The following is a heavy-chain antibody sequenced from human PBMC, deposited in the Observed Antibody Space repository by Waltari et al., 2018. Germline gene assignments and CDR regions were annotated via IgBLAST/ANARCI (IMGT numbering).Heavy chain of an antibody. CDR2: IRYDGSNK. D-gene: IGHD2-15*01. CDR3: ARDLWAVVAAPPYYYYGMDV. CDR1: GFTFSSYG. J-gene: IGHJ6*02. V-gene: IGHV3-30*02. Sequence: QVQLVESGGGVVQPGGSLRLSCAASGFTFSSYGMHWVRQAPGKGLGWVAFIRYDGSNKYYADSVKGRFTISRDNSKNTLYLQMNSLRAEDTAVYYCARDLWAVVAAPPYYYYGMDVWGQGTTVTVSS.